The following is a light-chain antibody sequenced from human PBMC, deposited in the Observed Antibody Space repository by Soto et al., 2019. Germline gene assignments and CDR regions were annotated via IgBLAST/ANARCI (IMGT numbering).Light chain of an antibody. J-gene: IGLJ3*02. CDR1: SGDVGHYNY. Sequence: QSALTQPASVSGSPGQSITISCTGSSGDVGHYNYVSWYQQHPGKAPKLIIYEVTNRPSGVSTRFSGSKSGNTASLIISVVQGEDEADYYCTSYTTGRIWVFGGGTKVTVL. V-gene: IGLV2-14*01. CDR3: TSYTTGRIWV. CDR2: EVT.